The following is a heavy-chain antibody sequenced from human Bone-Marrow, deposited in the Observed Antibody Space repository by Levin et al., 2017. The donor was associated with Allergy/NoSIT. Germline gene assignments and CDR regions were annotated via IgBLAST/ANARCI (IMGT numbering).Heavy chain of an antibody. V-gene: IGHV4-61*01. CDR3: ARGSYFGGLSFDC. CDR1: GGSVSSGSYY. CDR2: IYHSGST. Sequence: SETLSLTCTVSGGSVSSGSYYWSWIRQPPGKGLEWIAYIYHSGSTKYNPSLKRRVTITLDTSRNQFSLRLTSLTAADTAVYCCARGSYFGGLSFDCWGKGTLVTVSS. D-gene: IGHD4-23*01. J-gene: IGHJ4*02.